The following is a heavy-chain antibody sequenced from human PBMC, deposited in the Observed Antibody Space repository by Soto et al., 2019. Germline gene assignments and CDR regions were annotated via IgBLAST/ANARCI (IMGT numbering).Heavy chain of an antibody. D-gene: IGHD6-19*01. V-gene: IGHV3-30-3*01. Sequence: QVQLVESGGGVVQPGRSLRLSCAASGFTFSSYAMHWVRQAPGKGLEWVAVISYDGSNKYYADSVKGRFTISRDNSKSTLYLQMNSLRAEDTAVYYCARDGGGWNNWFDPWGQGTLVTVSS. J-gene: IGHJ5*02. CDR1: GFTFSSYA. CDR3: ARDGGGWNNWFDP. CDR2: ISYDGSNK.